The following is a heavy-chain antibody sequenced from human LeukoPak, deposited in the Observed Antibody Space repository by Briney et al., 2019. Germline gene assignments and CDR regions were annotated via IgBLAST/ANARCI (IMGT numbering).Heavy chain of an antibody. J-gene: IGHJ4*02. CDR3: AREAELELQGDYFDY. V-gene: IGHV4-39*07. D-gene: IGHD1-7*01. CDR1: GVSISSSSYY. CDR2: IYYSGST. Sequence: SETLSLTCTVSGVSISSSSYYWGWIRQPPGKGLEWNVSIYYSGSTYDDPSLKSRVTISVDTSKNQFSLKLSSGTAADTGVYYCAREAELELQGDYFDYWGQGTLVTVSS.